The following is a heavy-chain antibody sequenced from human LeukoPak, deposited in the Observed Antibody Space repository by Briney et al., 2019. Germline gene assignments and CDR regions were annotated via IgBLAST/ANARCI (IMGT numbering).Heavy chain of an antibody. V-gene: IGHV3-23*01. CDR3: ARDPRAALDH. D-gene: IGHD6-6*01. CDR2: ISGSGDST. J-gene: IGHJ5*02. CDR1: GFTFSNAW. Sequence: GGSLRLSCAASGFTFSNAWMSWVRQAPGKGLEWVSRISGSGDSTYYADSVKGRFTISRDNSKNTLHLQMNSLRAEDTAVFYCARDPRAALDHWGQGTLVTVSS.